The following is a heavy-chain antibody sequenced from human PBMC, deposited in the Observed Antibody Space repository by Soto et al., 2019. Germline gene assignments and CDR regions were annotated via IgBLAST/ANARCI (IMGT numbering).Heavy chain of an antibody. CDR2: ISAYNGNT. Sequence: ASVKVSCKTSGFTFDNSGIHWVRQAPGQGLEWMGWISAYNGNTNYIQKFQDRLTMTTDTSTSTAYMELRSLRSDYTAVYFCARDDLLIVLSGLDIWGQGTMVTVSS. D-gene: IGHD2-8*01. V-gene: IGHV1-18*01. CDR3: ARDDLLIVLSGLDI. J-gene: IGHJ3*02. CDR1: GFTFDNSG.